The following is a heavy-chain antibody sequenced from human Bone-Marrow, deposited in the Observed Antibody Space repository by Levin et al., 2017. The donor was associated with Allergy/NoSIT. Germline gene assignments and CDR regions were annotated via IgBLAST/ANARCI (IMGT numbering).Heavy chain of an antibody. CDR1: GFSLSTSGMR. V-gene: IGHV2-70*04. Sequence: ESGPTLVKPTQTLTLTCTFSGFSLSTSGMRVSWIRQPPGKALEWLARIDWDDDKFYNTSLKTRLSISKDTSKNQVVLRMTNMDPVDTATYYCARHTPTTGTTGYYFDYWGQGTLVTVSS. J-gene: IGHJ4*02. D-gene: IGHD4-11*01. CDR2: IDWDDDK. CDR3: ARHTPTTGTTGYYFDY.